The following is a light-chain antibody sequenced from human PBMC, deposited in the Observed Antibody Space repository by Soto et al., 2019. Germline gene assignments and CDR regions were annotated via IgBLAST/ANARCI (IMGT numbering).Light chain of an antibody. J-gene: IGLJ1*01. CDR1: SSDVGNYKY. CDR2: DVS. Sequence: QSALTQPASVSGSPGQSITISCTGTSSDVGNYKYVSWYQQHPGKVPKLLIYDVSYRPSGVSNRFSGSKSGNTASLTISGLQAEDEADYYCNSFTSSSTDVFGTGTKLTVL. CDR3: NSFTSSSTDV. V-gene: IGLV2-14*01.